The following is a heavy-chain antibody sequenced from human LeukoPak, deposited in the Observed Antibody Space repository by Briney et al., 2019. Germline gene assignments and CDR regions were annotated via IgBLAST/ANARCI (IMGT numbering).Heavy chain of an antibody. V-gene: IGHV1-46*01. CDR2: INPSGGST. CDR1: GYTFTSYY. J-gene: IGHJ4*02. Sequence: ASVKVSCKASGYTFTSYYMHWVRQAPGQELEWMGIINPSGGSTSYAQKFQGRVTMTRDTSTSTVYMELSSLRSEDTAVYYCARDSSGSSLGFSFDYWGQGTLVTVSS. CDR3: ARDSSGSSLGFSFDY. D-gene: IGHD1-26*01.